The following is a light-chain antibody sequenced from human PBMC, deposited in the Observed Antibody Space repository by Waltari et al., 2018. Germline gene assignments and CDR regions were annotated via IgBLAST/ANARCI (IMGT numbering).Light chain of an antibody. CDR1: GSNLGEGYA. CDR3: QSYDTSLSVV. CDR2: GTS. Sequence: QSVLTQPPSVSGAPGQRVSISSNGRGSNLGEGYAVHWYQHHPGKAPKLLIYGTSTRPPGVPDRFVGSQSGTSASLAITALQAEDEAEYYCQSYDTSLSVVFGGGTKLTVL. J-gene: IGLJ2*01. V-gene: IGLV1-40*01.